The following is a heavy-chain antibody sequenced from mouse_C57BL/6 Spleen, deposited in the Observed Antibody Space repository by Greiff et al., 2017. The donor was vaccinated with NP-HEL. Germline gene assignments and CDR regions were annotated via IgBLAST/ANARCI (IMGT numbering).Heavy chain of an antibody. J-gene: IGHJ1*03. Sequence: EVQLQQSGPELVKPGASVKISCKASGYTFTDYYMNWVKQSHGKSLEWIGDINPNNGGTSYNQKFKGKATLTVDKSSSTAYMELRSLTSEDSAVYYCARGEVAGYFDVWGTRTTVTVSS. CDR1: GYTFTDYY. CDR2: INPNNGGT. V-gene: IGHV1-26*01. CDR3: ARGEVAGYFDV.